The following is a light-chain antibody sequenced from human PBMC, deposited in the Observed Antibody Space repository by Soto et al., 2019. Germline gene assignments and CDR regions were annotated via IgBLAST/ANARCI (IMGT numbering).Light chain of an antibody. V-gene: IGKV4-1*01. J-gene: IGKJ4*01. CDR2: WAS. CDR1: QSVLYSSNNKNY. Sequence: DIVTTHSPYSLSVSLGERATINCKSSQSVLYSSNNKNYLAWYQQKPGQPPKLLIYWASTRESGVPDRFGGSGSGTDFTLTISSLQAEDVAVYYCQQYYSSPLTFGGGTKVDIK. CDR3: QQYYSSPLT.